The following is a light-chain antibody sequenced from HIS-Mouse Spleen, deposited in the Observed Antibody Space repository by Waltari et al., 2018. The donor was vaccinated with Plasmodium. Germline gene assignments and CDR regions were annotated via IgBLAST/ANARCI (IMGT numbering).Light chain of an antibody. Sequence: SSELTQDPAVSVALGQTVRITCPGASLSSYYASWYQEKPGQAPVLVIYGKNNRPSGIPDRFSGSSSGNTASLTITGAQAEDEADYYCNSRDSSGNHQVFGGGTKLTVL. CDR2: GKN. J-gene: IGLJ3*02. CDR1: SLSSYY. V-gene: IGLV3-19*01. CDR3: NSRDSSGNHQV.